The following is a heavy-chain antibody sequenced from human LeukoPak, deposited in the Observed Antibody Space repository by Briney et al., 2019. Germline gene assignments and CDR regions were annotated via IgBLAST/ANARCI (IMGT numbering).Heavy chain of an antibody. CDR2: INPNSGGT. V-gene: IGHV1-2*02. Sequence: GASVKVSCKASGYTFTGYYMHWVRQAPGQGLEWMGWINPNSGGTNYAQKFRGRVTMTRDTSISTAYMELSRLRSDDTAVYYCARDSGYCSSTSCSDPNWFDPWGQGTLVTVSS. CDR1: GYTFTGYY. D-gene: IGHD2-2*01. CDR3: ARDSGYCSSTSCSDPNWFDP. J-gene: IGHJ5*02.